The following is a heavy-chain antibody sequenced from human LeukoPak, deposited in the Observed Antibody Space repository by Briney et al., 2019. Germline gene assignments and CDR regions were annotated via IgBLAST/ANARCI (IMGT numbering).Heavy chain of an antibody. CDR1: VGSISSGTW. J-gene: IGHJ4*02. D-gene: IGHD6-19*01. Sequence: KPSETLSLTCAVSVGSISSGTWWSWVRQSPGKGLEWIGEIYHNGAPNYSPSLKSRVTISVDTSKNLFSLKLSSVTAADTAVYYCARVPFYSSGSYYFDYWGQGTLVTVSS. V-gene: IGHV4-4*02. CDR2: IYHNGAP. CDR3: ARVPFYSSGSYYFDY.